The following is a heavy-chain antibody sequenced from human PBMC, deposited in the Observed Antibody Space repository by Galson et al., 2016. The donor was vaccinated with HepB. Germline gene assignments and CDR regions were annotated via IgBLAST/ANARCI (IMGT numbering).Heavy chain of an antibody. D-gene: IGHD3-10*01. CDR1: GHTLTELS. CDR2: FDREDGET. Sequence: SVKVSCKVAGHTLTELSIHWVRQAPGKGLEWLGGFDREDGETLDAEKFKDRVTMTEDTSTDTAYMELRSLRSEDTAVYYCATSGDWDAFEIWGQGTMVTVS. J-gene: IGHJ3*02. V-gene: IGHV1-24*01. CDR3: ATSGDWDAFEI.